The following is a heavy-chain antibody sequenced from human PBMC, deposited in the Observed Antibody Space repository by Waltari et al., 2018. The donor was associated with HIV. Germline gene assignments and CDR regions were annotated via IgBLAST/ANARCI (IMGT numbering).Heavy chain of an antibody. D-gene: IGHD3-16*02. CDR2: IFHSGTT. J-gene: IGHJ6*03. Sequence: QVQLQESGPGLVEPSGTLSLTCAVSGDSISSSNWWSWVRQSPRKGLEWIGEIFHSGTTNYSPSLKSRVTISVDKSKSQLSLRLSSLTAADTAVYYCARNIMVTVGGVISMDVWGKGTTVTVSS. CDR1: GDSISSSNW. CDR3: ARNIMVTVGGVISMDV. V-gene: IGHV4-4*02.